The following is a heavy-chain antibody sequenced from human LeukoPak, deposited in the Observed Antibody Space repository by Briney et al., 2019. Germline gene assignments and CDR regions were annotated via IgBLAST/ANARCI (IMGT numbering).Heavy chain of an antibody. J-gene: IGHJ4*02. CDR2: INPTGGAT. CDR1: GYTFTRYY. V-gene: IGHV1-46*01. D-gene: IGHD6-13*01. CDR3: ARGGIVDAGPFDY. Sequence: ASVKVSCKASGYTFTRYYVHWVRQAPGQGLEWMGIINPTGGATHYAQKFEGRVTMTRDTSTSTVYMELSSLRSEDTAVYYCARGGIVDAGPFDYWGQGTQATVSS.